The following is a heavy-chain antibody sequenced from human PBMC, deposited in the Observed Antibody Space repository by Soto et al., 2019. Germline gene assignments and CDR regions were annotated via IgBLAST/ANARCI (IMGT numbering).Heavy chain of an antibody. CDR1: GGSISSSNW. Sequence: QVQLQESGPGLVKPSGTLSLTCAVSGGSISSSNWWSWVRQPPGKGLEWIGEIYHSGSTNYNPSLKSRVTISVDKSKNQFSLKRSSVTAADTAVYYCASLGHIAVAGEPFDYWGQGTLVTVSS. CDR3: ASLGHIAVAGEPFDY. V-gene: IGHV4-4*02. CDR2: IYHSGST. D-gene: IGHD6-19*01. J-gene: IGHJ4*02.